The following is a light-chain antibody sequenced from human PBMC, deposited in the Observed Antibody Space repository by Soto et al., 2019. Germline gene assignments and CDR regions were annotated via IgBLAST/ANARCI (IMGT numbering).Light chain of an antibody. CDR3: QQYYSTPRT. CDR1: QTVLYSSNNKNH. J-gene: IGKJ1*01. Sequence: DIVMTQSPDSLSVSLGERASINCKSSQTVLYSSNNKNHLAWYQQRPGQPPKLLFSWASTRESGVPDRFSASGSGTDFTLSIGSLQAEDVAVYYCQQYYSTPRTFGQGTKVEIK. V-gene: IGKV4-1*01. CDR2: WAS.